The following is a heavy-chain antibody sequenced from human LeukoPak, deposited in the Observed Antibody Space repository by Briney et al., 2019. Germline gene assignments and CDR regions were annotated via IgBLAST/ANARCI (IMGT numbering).Heavy chain of an antibody. CDR3: ARAIGYSSGWHFDY. J-gene: IGHJ4*02. V-gene: IGHV4-61*01. CDR1: GGSISSGSYY. Sequence: PSETLSLTCTVSGGSISSGSYYWSWIRQPPGKGLEWIGYIYYSGSTNYNPSLKSRVTISVDTSKNQFSLKLSSVTAADTAVYYCARAIGYSSGWHFDYWGQGTLVTVSS. D-gene: IGHD6-19*01. CDR2: IYYSGST.